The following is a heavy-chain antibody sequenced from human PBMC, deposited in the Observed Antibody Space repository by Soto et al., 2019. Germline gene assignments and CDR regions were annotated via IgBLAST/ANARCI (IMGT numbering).Heavy chain of an antibody. J-gene: IGHJ4*02. V-gene: IGHV3-72*01. D-gene: IGHD2-2*01. Sequence: EVQLVESGGGLVQPGGSLRLSCVASGFTFSDHYMDWVRQAPGKGLEWFGRIRNKVNTYTTEYAASVRGRFTISRDDSENSVHLQMNSLKTEDTAVYYCTRPSRDGYLDYWGQGALVTVSS. CDR1: GFTFSDHY. CDR3: TRPSRDGYLDY. CDR2: IRNKVNTYTT.